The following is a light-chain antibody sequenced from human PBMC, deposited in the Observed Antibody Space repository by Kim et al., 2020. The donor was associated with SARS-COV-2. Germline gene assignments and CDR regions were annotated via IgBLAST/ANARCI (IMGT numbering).Light chain of an antibody. J-gene: IGKJ2*03. V-gene: IGKV1-39*01. CDR1: QSISSY. CDR2: GAY. CDR3: QQSYSTPYS. Sequence: SASGGDRVTITCRASQSISSYLNWYQQKPEKAPKLLVYGAYSVKSGVPSRFSGSGAETDFTLTISSLQPEDFATYYCQQSYSTPYSFGQGTKLEI.